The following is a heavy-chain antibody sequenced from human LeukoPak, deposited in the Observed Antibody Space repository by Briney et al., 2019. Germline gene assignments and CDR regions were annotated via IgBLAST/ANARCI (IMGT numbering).Heavy chain of an antibody. CDR1: GGSFSGYY. J-gene: IGHJ6*02. CDR2: INHSGST. V-gene: IGHV4-34*01. D-gene: IGHD3-3*01. Sequence: SETLSLTCAVYGGSFSGYYWSWIRQPPGKGLEWIGEINHSGSTNYSPSLKSRVTISVDTSKNQFSLKLSSVTAADTAVYYCARDRGTTYDFWSGYYEPTYGMDVWGQGTTVTVSS. CDR3: ARDRGTTYDFWSGYYEPTYGMDV.